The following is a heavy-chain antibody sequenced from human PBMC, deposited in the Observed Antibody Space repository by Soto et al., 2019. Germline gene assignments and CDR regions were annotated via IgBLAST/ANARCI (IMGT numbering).Heavy chain of an antibody. Sequence: PSETLSLTCTVSGGSISSGGYYWSWIRQHPGKGLEWIGYIYYSGSTCYNPSLKSRVTISVDTSKNQFSLKLSSVTAADTAVYYCARARLYCSSTSCPPGLYYYYYGMDVWGQGTTVTVSS. D-gene: IGHD2-2*01. CDR2: IYYSGST. V-gene: IGHV4-31*02. CDR1: GGSISSGGYY. CDR3: ARARLYCSSTSCPPGLYYYYYGMDV. J-gene: IGHJ6*02.